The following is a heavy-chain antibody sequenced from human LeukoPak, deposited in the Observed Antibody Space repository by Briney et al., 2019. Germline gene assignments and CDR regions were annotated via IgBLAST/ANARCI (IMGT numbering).Heavy chain of an antibody. CDR1: GFTFSSYA. V-gene: IGHV3-23*01. Sequence: PGGSLRLSCAASGFTFSSYAMSWVRQAPGKGLEWVSAISGSGGSTYYADSVKGRFTISRDNSKNTLYLQMNSLRAEDTAVYYCAKDRRVAGAYYYGMDVWGQGTTVTVSS. CDR3: AKDRRVAGAYYYGMDV. J-gene: IGHJ6*02. D-gene: IGHD6-19*01. CDR2: ISGSGGST.